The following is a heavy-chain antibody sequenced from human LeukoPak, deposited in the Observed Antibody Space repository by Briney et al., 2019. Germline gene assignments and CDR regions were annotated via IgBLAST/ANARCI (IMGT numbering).Heavy chain of an antibody. D-gene: IGHD3-10*01. CDR3: ARGARWFGETE. V-gene: IGHV4-59*01. CDR2: IYYSGST. CDR1: GGSISSYY. Sequence: PSETLSLTCTVSGGSISSYYWTWILQPPGKGLEWIGYIYYSGSTNYNPSLNSRVTISVDTSKNQFSLRLNSVTAADTAVYYCARGARWFGETEWGQGTLVTVSS. J-gene: IGHJ4*02.